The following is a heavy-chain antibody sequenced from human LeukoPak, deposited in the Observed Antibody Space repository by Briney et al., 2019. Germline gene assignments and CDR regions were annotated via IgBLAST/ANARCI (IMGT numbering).Heavy chain of an antibody. CDR1: GFTFSDYS. V-gene: IGHV3-21*01. J-gene: IGHJ4*02. CDR2: ISTSSSYI. CDR3: AIRGYSYGPFDY. D-gene: IGHD5-18*01. Sequence: PGGSLRLSCAASGFTFSDYSINWVRQAPGKGLEWVSSISTSSSYIYYADSVKGRFTISRDNAKNSLYLQMNSLRAEDTAVYYCAIRGYSYGPFDYWGQGTLVTVSS.